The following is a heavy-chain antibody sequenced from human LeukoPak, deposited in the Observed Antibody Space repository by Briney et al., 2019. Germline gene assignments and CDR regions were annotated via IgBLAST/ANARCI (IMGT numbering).Heavy chain of an antibody. D-gene: IGHD6-19*01. V-gene: IGHV3-30*18. CDR3: AKWSSSGQGPNFDY. CDR1: GFTFNSYG. Sequence: GGSLRLSCAASGFTFNSYGMHWVRQAPGKGLEWVAVISYDGSNQYYADSVKGRFTISRDNSKNTVSLEMNSLRAEDTAVYYCAKWSSSGQGPNFDYWGQGTLVTVSS. J-gene: IGHJ4*02. CDR2: ISYDGSNQ.